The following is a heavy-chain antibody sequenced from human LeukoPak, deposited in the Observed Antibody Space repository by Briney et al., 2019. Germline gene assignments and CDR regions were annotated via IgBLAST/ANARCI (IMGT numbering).Heavy chain of an antibody. V-gene: IGHV3-48*04. CDR3: ARSSTTYYYDTSSHY. CDR2: ISSSGTNI. Sequence: GGSLRLSRADSGVTFSSYSMNWVREAPGKGLEWVSYISSSGTNIYYAESVKGRFTISRDNAKNSLYLQMNSLRAEDTAVYYCARSSTTYYYDTSSHYWGQGTLVTVSS. D-gene: IGHD3-22*01. J-gene: IGHJ4*02. CDR1: GVTFSSYS.